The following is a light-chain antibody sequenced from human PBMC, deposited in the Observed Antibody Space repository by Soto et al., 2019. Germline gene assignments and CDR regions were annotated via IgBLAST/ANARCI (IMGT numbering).Light chain of an antibody. Sequence: DIQMTQSPSSLSASVGDRVTITCRASQGISSSLAWFQQRPGEAPKSLIYAASSLHSGVPLRFSGSGSGKDFTLTISSLQPEDFATYYCQQYITYPFTFGQGTKLEIK. CDR2: AAS. CDR3: QQYITYPFT. J-gene: IGKJ2*01. CDR1: QGISSS. V-gene: IGKV1-16*01.